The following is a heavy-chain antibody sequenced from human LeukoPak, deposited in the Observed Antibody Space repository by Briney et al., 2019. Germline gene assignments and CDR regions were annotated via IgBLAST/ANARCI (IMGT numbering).Heavy chain of an antibody. CDR1: GLTFSSYG. CDR3: AKAQTIMITFGGVMDY. CDR2: ISGSGGST. D-gene: IGHD3-16*01. J-gene: IGHJ4*02. V-gene: IGHV3-23*01. Sequence: GGSLRLSCAASGLTFSSYGMSWVRQAPGKGLEWVSAISGSGGSTYYADSVKGRFTISRDNSKNTLYLQMNSLRAEDTAVYYCAKAQTIMITFGGVMDYWGQGTLVTVSS.